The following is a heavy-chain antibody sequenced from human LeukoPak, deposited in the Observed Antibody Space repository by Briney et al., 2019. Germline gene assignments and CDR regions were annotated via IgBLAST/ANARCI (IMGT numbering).Heavy chain of an antibody. CDR3: AKTTSWYYFDY. Sequence: GGSLRLSCAASGFTSREYEMNWVREAPGKGLEWVSYMGIAVTTTYYAVSVKGRFTISRNNAENSLYLQMDDLRADDTAVYFCAKTTSWYYFDYWGQGTLVTVSS. CDR1: GFTSREYE. V-gene: IGHV3-48*03. CDR2: MGIAVTTT. J-gene: IGHJ4*02. D-gene: IGHD2-2*01.